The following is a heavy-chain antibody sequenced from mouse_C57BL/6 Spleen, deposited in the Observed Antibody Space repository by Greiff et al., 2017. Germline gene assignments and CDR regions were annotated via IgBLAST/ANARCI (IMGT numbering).Heavy chain of an antibody. CDR1: GYTFTSYW. CDR2: FDPSDSYT. D-gene: IGHD1-1*01. V-gene: IGHV1-69*01. CDR3: ARYYGSSYRYFDV. Sequence: QVQLQQPGAELVMPGASVKLSCKASGYTFTSYWMHWVKQRPGQGLEWIGEFDPSDSYTNYNQKFKGKSTLTVDKSSSTAYMQLSSLTSEDSAVYYCARYYGSSYRYFDVWGTGTTVTVSS. J-gene: IGHJ1*03.